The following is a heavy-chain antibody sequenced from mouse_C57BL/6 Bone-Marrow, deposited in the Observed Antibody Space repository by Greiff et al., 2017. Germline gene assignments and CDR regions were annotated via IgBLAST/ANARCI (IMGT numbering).Heavy chain of an antibody. Sequence: QVQLQQPGAELVKPGASVKLSCKASGYTFTSYWMHWVKQRPGQGLEWIGMIHPNSGSTNYNEKFKSKDTLTVDKSSSTAYMQLSSLTSEDSAVYYCAAIPYYYCGSLWYFDVWGTGTTVTVSS. V-gene: IGHV1-64*01. CDR1: GYTFTSYW. CDR2: IHPNSGST. J-gene: IGHJ1*03. CDR3: AAIPYYYCGSLWYFDV. D-gene: IGHD1-1*01.